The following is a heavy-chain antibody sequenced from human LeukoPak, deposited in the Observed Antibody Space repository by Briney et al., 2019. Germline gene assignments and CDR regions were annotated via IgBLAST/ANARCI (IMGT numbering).Heavy chain of an antibody. CDR1: GFTFSSYW. CDR3: ARDMVAGGPDY. CDR2: INSDGITT. D-gene: IGHD6-19*01. V-gene: IGHV3-74*01. Sequence: VGSLRLSCAASGFTFSSYWMHWVRQAPGKGLVWVSRINSDGITTSYADSVKGRFTISRDNAKNTLYLQMNSLRAEDTAVYYCARDMVAGGPDYWGQGTLVTVSS. J-gene: IGHJ4*02.